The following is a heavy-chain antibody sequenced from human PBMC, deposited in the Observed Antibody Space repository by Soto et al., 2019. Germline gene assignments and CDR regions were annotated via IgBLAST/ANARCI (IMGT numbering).Heavy chain of an antibody. V-gene: IGHV3-21*06. CDR1: GFTFTRYS. Sequence: KTGGSLRLSXAASGFTFTRYSMNWVRQAPGKGLEWVSSISSTTNYIYYGDSMKGRFTISRDNAKNSLYLEMNSLRAEDTAVYYCARDSEDLTSNFDYWGQGTLVTVPQ. CDR3: ARDSEDLTSNFDY. CDR2: ISSTTNYI. J-gene: IGHJ4*02.